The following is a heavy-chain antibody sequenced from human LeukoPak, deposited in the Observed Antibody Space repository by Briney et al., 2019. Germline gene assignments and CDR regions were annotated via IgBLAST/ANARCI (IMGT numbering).Heavy chain of an antibody. Sequence: AGSLRLSCAASGFIFRSYSMNWVGQGPGKGLEWVSSISGSDNSAYFADSVKGRFTISRGNSKNTLSLQMNSLRAEDTAVYYCAKDRSAAAPYCFDYWGQGTLVTVSS. J-gene: IGHJ4*02. CDR3: AKDRSAAAPYCFDY. CDR1: GFIFRSYS. D-gene: IGHD6-13*01. CDR2: ISGSDNSA. V-gene: IGHV3-23*01.